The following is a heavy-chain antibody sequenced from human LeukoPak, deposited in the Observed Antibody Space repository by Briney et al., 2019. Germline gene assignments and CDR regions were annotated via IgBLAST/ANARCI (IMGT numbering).Heavy chain of an antibody. Sequence: ASVKVSCKASGGTFSSYAISWVRQAPGQGLEWMGGIIPIFGTANYAQKFQGRVTITADESTSTAYMELSSLRSEDTAVYYCAREPVFDSSERNWFDPWGRGTLVTVSS. V-gene: IGHV1-69*13. J-gene: IGHJ5*02. D-gene: IGHD3-22*01. CDR2: IIPIFGTA. CDR3: AREPVFDSSERNWFDP. CDR1: GGTFSSYA.